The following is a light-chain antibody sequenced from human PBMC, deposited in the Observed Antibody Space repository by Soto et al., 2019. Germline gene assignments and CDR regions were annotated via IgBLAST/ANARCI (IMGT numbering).Light chain of an antibody. CDR2: GAS. V-gene: IGKV3-20*01. CDR1: QSVSSSY. Sequence: EIVLTQSPGTLSLSPGERATLSCRASQSVSSSYLAWYQQKPGQAPRLLIYGASRRATGIPDRFSGSGSGTDSTLTISRLEPEDFAVYYCQQYSSSPLTFGGGTKVEIK. CDR3: QQYSSSPLT. J-gene: IGKJ4*01.